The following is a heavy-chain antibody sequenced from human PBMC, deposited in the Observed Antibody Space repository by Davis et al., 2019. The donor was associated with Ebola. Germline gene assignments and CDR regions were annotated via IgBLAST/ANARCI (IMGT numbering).Heavy chain of an antibody. V-gene: IGHV3-30*02. J-gene: IGHJ4*02. Sequence: PGGSLRLSCEASGFIFSDYWMTWVRQAPGKGLEWVALFPIDGGYTQYGDAVKGRFTISRDVSKNTVSLQMNSLRADDTAVYYCAREGVSSGRAGSFDYWGQGVLVTVSS. CDR3: AREGVSSGRAGSFDY. CDR2: FPIDGGYT. CDR1: GFIFSDYW. D-gene: IGHD6-19*01.